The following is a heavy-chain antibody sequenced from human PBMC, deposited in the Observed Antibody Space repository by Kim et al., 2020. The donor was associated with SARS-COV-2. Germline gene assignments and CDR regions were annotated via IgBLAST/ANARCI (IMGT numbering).Heavy chain of an antibody. V-gene: IGHV3-48*03. CDR2: ISSSGSTI. D-gene: IGHD5-18*01. J-gene: IGHJ4*02. CDR1: GFTFSSYE. Sequence: GGSLRLSCAASGFTFSSYEMNWVRQAPGKGLEWVSYISSSGSTIYYADSVKGRFTISRDNAKNSLYLQMNSLRAEDTAVYYCVTMVTAFYFDYWGQGTLVTVSS. CDR3: VTMVTAFYFDY.